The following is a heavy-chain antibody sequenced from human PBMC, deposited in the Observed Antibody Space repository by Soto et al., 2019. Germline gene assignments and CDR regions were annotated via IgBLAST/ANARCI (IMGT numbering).Heavy chain of an antibody. CDR3: ARDFTDSSGPTLGMGV. CDR1: GGSFSGYY. Sequence: SETLSLTCAVYGGSFSGYYWSWIRQPPGKGLEWIGEINHSGSTNYNPPLKSRVTISVDTSKDQFSLKLSSVTAADTAVYYCARDFTDSSGPTLGMGVWGQGTTVTVSS. J-gene: IGHJ6*02. V-gene: IGHV4-34*01. CDR2: INHSGST. D-gene: IGHD6-19*01.